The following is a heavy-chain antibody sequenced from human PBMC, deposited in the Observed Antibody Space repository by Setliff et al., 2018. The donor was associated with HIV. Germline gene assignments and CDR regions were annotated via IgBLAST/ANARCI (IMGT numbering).Heavy chain of an antibody. Sequence: ASVKVSCKASGYIFTNYGITWVRQAPGQGLEWMGWISADNGNTNYAQKLQGRVTMTTDTSTSTADMELRSLRSDDTAVYYCARDLLAVANTYYYYYMDVWGKGTTVTVSS. D-gene: IGHD6-19*01. CDR1: GYIFTNYG. J-gene: IGHJ6*03. CDR3: ARDLLAVANTYYYYYMDV. V-gene: IGHV1-18*01. CDR2: ISADNGNT.